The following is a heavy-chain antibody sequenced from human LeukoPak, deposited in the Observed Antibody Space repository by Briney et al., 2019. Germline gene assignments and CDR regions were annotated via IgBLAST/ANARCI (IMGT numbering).Heavy chain of an antibody. D-gene: IGHD1-26*01. J-gene: IGHJ4*02. V-gene: IGHV4-38-2*02. CDR1: GGSISSYY. CDR3: ARVWTDSGSYYDDRGAFDY. Sequence: PSETLSLTCTVSGGSISSYYWSWIRQPPGKGLEWIGSIYHSGSTYYNPSLKSRVTISVDTSKNQISLKLSSVTAADTALYYCARVWTDSGSYYDDRGAFDYWGQGTLVTVSS. CDR2: IYHSGST.